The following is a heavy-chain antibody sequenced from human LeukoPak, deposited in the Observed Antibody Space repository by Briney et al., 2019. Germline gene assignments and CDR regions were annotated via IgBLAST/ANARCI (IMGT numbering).Heavy chain of an antibody. Sequence: ASVKASCTASGYTFTSYYMHWVRQAPGQGLEWMGIINPSGGSTSYAQKFQGRVTMTRDTSTSTVYMELSSLRSEDTAVYYCARELPREIPFDYWGQGTLVTVSS. CDR1: GYTFTSYY. J-gene: IGHJ4*02. CDR2: INPSGGST. D-gene: IGHD2-21*01. CDR3: ARELPREIPFDY. V-gene: IGHV1-46*01.